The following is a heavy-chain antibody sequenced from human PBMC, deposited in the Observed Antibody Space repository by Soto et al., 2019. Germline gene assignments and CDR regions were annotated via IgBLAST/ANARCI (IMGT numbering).Heavy chain of an antibody. CDR3: AKDAGYYFDY. V-gene: IGHV3-9*01. CDR2: ISWGSGSI. J-gene: IGHJ4*02. CDR1: GFTFDDYA. Sequence: EVQLVESGGGLVQPGRSLRLSCAASGFTFDDYAMHWVRQAPGKGLEWVSGISWGSGSIDYADSVKGRFTISRDNAKNSLYLQMNCLRAEDTALYYCAKDAGYYFDYWGQGTLVTVSS.